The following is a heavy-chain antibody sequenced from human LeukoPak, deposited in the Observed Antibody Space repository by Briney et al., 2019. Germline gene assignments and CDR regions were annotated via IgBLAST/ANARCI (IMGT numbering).Heavy chain of an antibody. Sequence: AGGSLRLSCAASGFTFSSYAMHWVRQAPGKGLEWVAVISYDGSNKYYADSVKGRFTISRDNSKNTLYLRMNSLRAEDTAVYYCARDHDGDFDYWGQGTLVTVSS. V-gene: IGHV3-30-3*01. CDR1: GFTFSSYA. J-gene: IGHJ4*02. CDR2: ISYDGSNK. CDR3: ARDHDGDFDY. D-gene: IGHD4-17*01.